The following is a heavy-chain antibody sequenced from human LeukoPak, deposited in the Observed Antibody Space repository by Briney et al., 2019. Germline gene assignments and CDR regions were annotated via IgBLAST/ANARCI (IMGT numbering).Heavy chain of an antibody. CDR2: SIPIFGTA. V-gene: IGHV1-69*05. D-gene: IGHD3-10*01. CDR3: ARGFNYGSGSYGH. CDR1: GGTFSSYA. Sequence: SVKVSCKASGGTFSSYAISWVRQAPGQGLECIGRSIPIFGTAIYAQKFQGRVTTTTDESTSTASMELSSLRSEDTAVYYCARGFNYGSGSYGHRGQGTLVTVSS. J-gene: IGHJ4*02.